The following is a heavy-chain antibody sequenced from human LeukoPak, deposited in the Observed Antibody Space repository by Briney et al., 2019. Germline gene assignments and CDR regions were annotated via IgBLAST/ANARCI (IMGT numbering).Heavy chain of an antibody. CDR1: GYTFTSYG. J-gene: IGHJ4*02. CDR3: ARAPTMITFGGVILGLDY. D-gene: IGHD3-16*01. CDR2: ISAYNGNT. Sequence: ASVKVSCKASGYTFTSYGISWVRQAPGQGLEWMGWISAYNGNTNYAQKLQGRVTMTTDTSTSTAYMELRSLRSDDTAVYYCARAPTMITFGGVILGLDYWGQGTLVTVSS. V-gene: IGHV1-18*01.